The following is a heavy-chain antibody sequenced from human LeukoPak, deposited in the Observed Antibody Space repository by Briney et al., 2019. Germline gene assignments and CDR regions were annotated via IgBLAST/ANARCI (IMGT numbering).Heavy chain of an antibody. V-gene: IGHV3-23*01. CDR1: GFTYSSYA. CDR2: ISGSGGSI. D-gene: IGHD4-17*01. Sequence: GGSLRLSCAASGFTYSSYAMRWVRQAPGKGLEWVSAISGSGGSIYYADSVKGRFTISRDNSKNTLYLQMNSLRAEDTAVYYCAKDLGQDYGDYFDYWGQGTLVTVSS. CDR3: AKDLGQDYGDYFDY. J-gene: IGHJ4*02.